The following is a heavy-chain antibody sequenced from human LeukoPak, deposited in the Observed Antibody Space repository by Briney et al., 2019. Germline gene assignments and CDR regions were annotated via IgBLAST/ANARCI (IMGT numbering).Heavy chain of an antibody. Sequence: GGSLRLSCAASGFTVSSNYMSWVRQAPGKGLEWVSVIYSGGSTYYADSVKGRFTISRDNSKNTLYLQMNSLRAEDTAVYYCAREISSGSAFGLGYYFDYWGQGTLVTVSS. J-gene: IGHJ4*02. CDR3: AREISSGSAFGLGYYFDY. CDR1: GFTVSSNY. CDR2: IYSGGST. D-gene: IGHD3-10*01. V-gene: IGHV3-53*01.